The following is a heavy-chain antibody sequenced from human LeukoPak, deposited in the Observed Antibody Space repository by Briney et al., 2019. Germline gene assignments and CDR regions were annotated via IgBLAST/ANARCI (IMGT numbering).Heavy chain of an antibody. D-gene: IGHD5-24*01. Sequence: PSETLSLTCAVYGGSFSGYYWSWIRQPPGKGLEWIGEINHSGSTNYNPSLKSRVTISVDTSKNQFSLKLSSVTAADTAVYYCARYLSMATTDLGGDYWGQGTLVTVSS. CDR2: INHSGST. CDR3: ARYLSMATTDLGGDY. V-gene: IGHV4-34*01. J-gene: IGHJ4*02. CDR1: GGSFSGYY.